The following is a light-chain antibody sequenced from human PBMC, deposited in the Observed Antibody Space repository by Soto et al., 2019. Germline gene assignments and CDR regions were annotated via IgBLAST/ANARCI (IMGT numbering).Light chain of an antibody. CDR1: QSVSSN. V-gene: IGKV3-20*01. CDR2: GAS. J-gene: IGKJ1*01. Sequence: EIVLTQSPATLSLSPGERATLSCRASQSVSSNLAWYQQKPGQAPRLVVYGASSRATGIPARLSGSGSGTDFTLTISRLEPEDFAVYYCQQYGSLSWTFGQGTKVDIK. CDR3: QQYGSLSWT.